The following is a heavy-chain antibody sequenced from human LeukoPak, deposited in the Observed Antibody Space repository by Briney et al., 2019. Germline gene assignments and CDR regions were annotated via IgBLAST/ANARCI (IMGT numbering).Heavy chain of an antibody. J-gene: IGHJ4*02. D-gene: IGHD3-10*02. CDR1: GVSISSGHW. Sequence: SETLSLTCAVSGVSISSGHWWSWVRQPPGKGLEWIGEIYHSGSTNYNASLKSRVTISVDTSKNQFSLKLNSVTAADTAVYYCARSKYGGPDYWGQGTLVTVSS. CDR3: ARSKYGGPDY. V-gene: IGHV4-4*02. CDR2: IYHSGST.